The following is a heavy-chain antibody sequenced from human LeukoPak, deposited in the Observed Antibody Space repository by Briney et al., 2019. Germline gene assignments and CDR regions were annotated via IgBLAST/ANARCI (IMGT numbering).Heavy chain of an antibody. Sequence: SETLSLTCTVSNGSISNYFWSWIRQPPGKGLEWIGYVHHSGTANYNPSLMSRVNISIDTSEHRLSLKLSSVTAADTALYYCASLGGYYESSSYSQLDAFDIWGQGTMLTVSS. V-gene: IGHV4-59*01. J-gene: IGHJ3*02. CDR2: VHHSGTA. D-gene: IGHD3-22*01. CDR1: NGSISNYF. CDR3: ASLGGYYESSSYSQLDAFDI.